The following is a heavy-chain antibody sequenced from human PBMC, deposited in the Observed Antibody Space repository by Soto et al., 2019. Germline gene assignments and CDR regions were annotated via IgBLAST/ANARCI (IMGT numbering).Heavy chain of an antibody. V-gene: IGHV4-38-2*02. CDR3: ARQDRVVAEGRWFDP. Sequence: SETLSLTCTVSGYSISSGYHWAWIRQPPGKGLEWLGSVHYSGNTYYNPSLKSRLTISVDKSKNQFSLNLSSVTAADTAVYYCARQDRVVAEGRWFDPWGQGTLVTVSS. D-gene: IGHD2-15*01. CDR1: GYSISSGYH. CDR2: VHYSGNT. J-gene: IGHJ5*02.